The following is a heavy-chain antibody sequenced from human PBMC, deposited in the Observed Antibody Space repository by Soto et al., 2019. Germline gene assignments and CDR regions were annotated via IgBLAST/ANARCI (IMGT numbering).Heavy chain of an antibody. CDR3: ARHRDNYFDY. CDR2: FYYSGST. J-gene: IGHJ4*02. Sequence: PSETLSLTCTVSGDSINSYYWGWFRQPPGKGLEWIGSFYYSGSTDYNPSLKSRVTISVDTSKNQFSLKLSSVTAADTAVYYCARHRDNYFDYWGQGTLVTAPQ. V-gene: IGHV4-39*01. D-gene: IGHD2-15*01. CDR1: GDSINSYY.